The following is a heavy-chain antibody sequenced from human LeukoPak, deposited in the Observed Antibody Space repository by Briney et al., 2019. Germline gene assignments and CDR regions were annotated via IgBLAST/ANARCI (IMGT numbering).Heavy chain of an antibody. V-gene: IGHV1-69*13. D-gene: IGHD3-22*01. Sequence: ASVKVSCKASGGTFSSYAISWVRQAPGQGLEWMGGIIPIFGTANYAQKFQGRVTITADESTSTAYMELSSLRSEDTAVYYCARSGYYYDSSGYSEFDYWGQGTLVTASS. CDR3: ARSGYYYDSSGYSEFDY. J-gene: IGHJ4*02. CDR1: GGTFSSYA. CDR2: IIPIFGTA.